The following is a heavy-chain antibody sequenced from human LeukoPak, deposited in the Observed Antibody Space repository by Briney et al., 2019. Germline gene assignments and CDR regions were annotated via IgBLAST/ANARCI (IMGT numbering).Heavy chain of an antibody. D-gene: IGHD6-19*01. J-gene: IGHJ6*02. CDR1: GYTFTSYG. Sequence: GASVKVSCKASGYTFTSYGISWVRQAPGQGLEWMGWISAYNGNTNYAQKLQGRVTTTTDTSTSTAYMELRSLRSDDTAVYYCARGSGYSSGWGWLVYYYYGMDVWGQGTTVTVSS. V-gene: IGHV1-18*01. CDR2: ISAYNGNT. CDR3: ARGSGYSSGWGWLVYYYYGMDV.